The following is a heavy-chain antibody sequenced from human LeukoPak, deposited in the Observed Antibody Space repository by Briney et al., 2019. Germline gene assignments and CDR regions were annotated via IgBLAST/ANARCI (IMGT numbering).Heavy chain of an antibody. Sequence: SVRVSCKASGGTFRSYAISWVPQAPGQGLEWMGGIIPIFGTANYAQTLQGRVTITADKATSTAYMELSSLRSEDTAVYYCARDGFGRDSYNYRAGRYYYYYMDVWGKGTTVTVSS. V-gene: IGHV1-69*06. CDR2: IIPIFGTA. CDR1: GGTFRSYA. J-gene: IGHJ6*03. D-gene: IGHD5-24*01. CDR3: ARDGFGRDSYNYRAGRYYYYYMDV.